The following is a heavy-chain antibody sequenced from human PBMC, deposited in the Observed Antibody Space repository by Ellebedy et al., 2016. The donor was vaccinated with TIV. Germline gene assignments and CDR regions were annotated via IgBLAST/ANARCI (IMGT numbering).Heavy chain of an antibody. CDR2: ISGSGGGT. V-gene: IGHV3-23*01. D-gene: IGHD5-24*01. CDR1: GFTFSSYA. CDR3: ARDPGWLQFFDY. J-gene: IGHJ4*02. Sequence: GGSLRLXXAASGFTFSSYAMSWVRQAPGKGLEWVSAISGSGGGTYYADSVKGRFTISRDNSKNTLYLQMNSLRAEDTAVYYCARDPGWLQFFDYWGQGTLVTVSS.